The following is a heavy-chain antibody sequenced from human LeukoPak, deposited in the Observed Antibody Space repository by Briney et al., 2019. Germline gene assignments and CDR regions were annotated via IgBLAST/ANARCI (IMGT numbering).Heavy chain of an antibody. CDR2: INHSGST. CDR3: ARRAY. Sequence: PSETLSLTCAVYGGSFSGYYWSWIRQPPGKGLEWIGEINHSGSTNYNPSLKSRVTISVDTSKNQFSLKLSSETAADTAVYYRARRAYWGQGTLVTASS. J-gene: IGHJ4*02. V-gene: IGHV4-34*01. CDR1: GGSFSGYY.